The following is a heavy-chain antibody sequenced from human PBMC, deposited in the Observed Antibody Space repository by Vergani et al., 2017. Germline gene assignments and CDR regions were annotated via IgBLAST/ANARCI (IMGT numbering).Heavy chain of an antibody. D-gene: IGHD3-16*01. J-gene: IGHJ6*02. CDR2: IKSESDGGKT. V-gene: IGHV3-15*07. Sequence: EVQLVESGGGLVKPGGSLRLPCAASGFTFSSYSMNGVRQAPGKGLEWVGRIKSESDGGKTDAAAPVKGRLIISRDDSKNTVYLQMNSLKTEDTARYYCTTGGFYGMDVWGQGTTVTVSS. CDR3: TTGGFYGMDV. CDR1: GFTFSSYS.